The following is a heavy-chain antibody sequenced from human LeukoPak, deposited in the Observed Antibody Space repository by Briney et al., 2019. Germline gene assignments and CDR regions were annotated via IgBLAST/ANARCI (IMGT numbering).Heavy chain of an antibody. CDR3: ARDGIEYSSSSWFDP. J-gene: IGHJ5*02. CDR2: ISYDGSKK. Sequence: GGSLRLSCVASGFTFSTYAMHWVRQAPGKGLEWVAVISYDGSKKYYADSVKGRFTISRDNSKNTLYLQMNSLRAEDTAVYYCARDGIEYSSSSWFDPWGQGTLVTVSS. V-gene: IGHV3-30-3*01. CDR1: GFTFSTYA. D-gene: IGHD6-6*01.